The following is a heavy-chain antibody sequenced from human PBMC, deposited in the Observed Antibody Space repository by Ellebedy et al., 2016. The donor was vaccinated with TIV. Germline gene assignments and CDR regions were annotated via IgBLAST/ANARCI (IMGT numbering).Heavy chain of an antibody. CDR2: NSYSGIT. Sequence: MPSETLSLTCTVSGASITSNYWTWIRQPPGKGLEWIGYNSYSGITNHSPSLRGRFTISVDTSKNQFSLNLKFMTAADTGIYYCARGVYTSGWYDYWGQGFPVTVSS. CDR1: GASITSNY. D-gene: IGHD6-19*01. V-gene: IGHV4-59*01. J-gene: IGHJ4*02. CDR3: ARGVYTSGWYDY.